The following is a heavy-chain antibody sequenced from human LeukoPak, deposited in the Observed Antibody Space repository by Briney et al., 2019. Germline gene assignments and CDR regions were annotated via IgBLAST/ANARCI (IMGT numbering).Heavy chain of an antibody. J-gene: IGHJ4*02. Sequence: PGGSLRLSCAASGFTVSSNFMSWVRQVPGKGLEWVSVIYSGGGSTFYADSVKGRLTISRDNSKNTLYLQMNSLRAEDTAVYYCARRTYDYWGQGTLVTVSS. D-gene: IGHD1-14*01. CDR1: GFTVSSNF. V-gene: IGHV3-53*01. CDR2: IYSGGGST. CDR3: ARRTYDY.